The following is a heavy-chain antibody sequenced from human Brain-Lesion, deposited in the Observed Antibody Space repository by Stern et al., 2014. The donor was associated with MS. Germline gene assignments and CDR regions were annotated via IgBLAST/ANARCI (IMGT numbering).Heavy chain of an antibody. CDR1: GYTLTELS. Sequence: VQLVQSGAEVKKPGASVKVSCKVSGYTLTELSMHWVRQAPRKGLEWMGGFDPEDGETIYAQKFQGRVTMTEDTSTDTAYMELSSLRSEDTAMYSCATLSPGAGGHYYRHCDYWGQGTLVTVSS. V-gene: IGHV1-24*01. D-gene: IGHD1-26*01. J-gene: IGHJ4*02. CDR3: ATLSPGAGGHYYRHCDY. CDR2: FDPEDGET.